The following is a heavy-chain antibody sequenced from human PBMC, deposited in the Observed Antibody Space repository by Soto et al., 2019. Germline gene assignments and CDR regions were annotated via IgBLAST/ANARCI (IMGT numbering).Heavy chain of an antibody. CDR1: GFTFNSYG. Sequence: QVQLVESGGGVVQPGRSLRLSCAASGFTFNSYGMHWVRQAPGKGLEWVAVISYDGYNKYYADSVKGRFTISRDNSKNTLYLLVHSLRAEDTAVYYCAKDPRGLSKSVWYGMDVWGQGTTVTVSS. D-gene: IGHD2-15*01. J-gene: IGHJ6*02. CDR3: AKDPRGLSKSVWYGMDV. CDR2: ISYDGYNK. V-gene: IGHV3-30*18.